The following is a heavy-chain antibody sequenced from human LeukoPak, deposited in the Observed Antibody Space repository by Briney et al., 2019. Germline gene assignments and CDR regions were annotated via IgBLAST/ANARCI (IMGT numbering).Heavy chain of an antibody. J-gene: IGHJ5*02. CDR1: GYTFTSYY. CDR3: ARDAESRGP. CDR2: IIPILGIA. Sequence: ASVKVSCKASGYTFTSYYMHWVRQAPGQGLEWMGRIIPILGIANYAQKFQGRVTITADKSTSTAYMELSSLRSEDTAVYYCARDAESRGPWGQGTLVTVSS. D-gene: IGHD3-10*01. V-gene: IGHV1-69*04.